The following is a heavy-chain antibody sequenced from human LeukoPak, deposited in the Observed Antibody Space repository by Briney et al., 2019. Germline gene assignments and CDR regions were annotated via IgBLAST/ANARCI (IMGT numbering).Heavy chain of an antibody. D-gene: IGHD4-17*01. Sequence: ASVRVSCKASGYTFSIDGITWVRQAPGQGREWMGFISADNGNTNYAQKFQGRVTMTTDTSTSTAYMELRSLRADDTAVYYCARCGATVTMFFDYWGQGTLVTVSS. CDR1: GYTFSIDG. J-gene: IGHJ4*02. CDR2: ISADNGNT. V-gene: IGHV1-18*01. CDR3: ARCGATVTMFFDY.